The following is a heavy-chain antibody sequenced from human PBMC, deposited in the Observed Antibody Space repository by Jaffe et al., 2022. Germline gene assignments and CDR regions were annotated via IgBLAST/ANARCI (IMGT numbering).Heavy chain of an antibody. Sequence: QLQLQESGPGLVKPSETLSLTCTVSGGSISSSSYYWGWIRQPPGKGLEWIGSIYYSGSTYYNPSLKSRVTISVDTSKNQFSLKLSSVTAADTAVYYCASRSSGYSSSWYPLGGYYFDYWGQGTLVTVSS. J-gene: IGHJ4*02. CDR3: ASRSSGYSSSWYPLGGYYFDY. CDR1: GGSISSSSYY. CDR2: IYYSGST. V-gene: IGHV4-39*01. D-gene: IGHD6-13*01.